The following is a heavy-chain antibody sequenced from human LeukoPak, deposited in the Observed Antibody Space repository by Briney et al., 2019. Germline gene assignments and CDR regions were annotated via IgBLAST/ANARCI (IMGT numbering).Heavy chain of an antibody. Sequence: GGSLRLSCAASGFRFSSYAMSWVRQAPGKGLEWVAAISGSGGGTYYADSVKGRFTISRDISKNTLYVQMNSLGAEDTAVYYCAKDGTSSGWYFDYWGQGTLVTVSS. CDR1: GFRFSSYA. V-gene: IGHV3-23*01. D-gene: IGHD6-19*01. CDR3: AKDGTSSGWYFDY. J-gene: IGHJ4*02. CDR2: ISGSGGGT.